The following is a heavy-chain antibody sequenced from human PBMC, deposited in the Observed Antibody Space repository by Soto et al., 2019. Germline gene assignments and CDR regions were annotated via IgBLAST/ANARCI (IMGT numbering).Heavy chain of an antibody. Sequence: GCSLRLSCAAPGFTFSSYAMSWVRQAPGKGLEWVSAISGSGGSTYYADSVKGRFTISRDNSKNTLYLQMNSLRAEDTAVYYCAKDPTDIVVVVAAGGGSWFDPWGQGTLVTVSS. CDR2: ISGSGGST. V-gene: IGHV3-23*01. D-gene: IGHD2-15*01. CDR3: AKDPTDIVVVVAAGGGSWFDP. J-gene: IGHJ5*02. CDR1: GFTFSSYA.